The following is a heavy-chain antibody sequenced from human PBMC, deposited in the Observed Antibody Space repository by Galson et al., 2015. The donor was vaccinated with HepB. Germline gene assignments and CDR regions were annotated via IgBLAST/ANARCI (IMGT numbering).Heavy chain of an antibody. D-gene: IGHD4-23*01. Sequence: SVKVSCKASRGTFRNYAISWVRQAPGQGLEWMGGIIPIFGTANYAQKFQGRVTITADESTSTAYMELSSLRSEDTAVYYCARTYGGNSEDWYFDLWGRGTLVTVSS. CDR2: IIPIFGTA. V-gene: IGHV1-69*13. J-gene: IGHJ2*01. CDR1: RGTFRNYA. CDR3: ARTYGGNSEDWYFDL.